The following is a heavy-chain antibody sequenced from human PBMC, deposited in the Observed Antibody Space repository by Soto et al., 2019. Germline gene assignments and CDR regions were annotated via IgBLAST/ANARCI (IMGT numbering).Heavy chain of an antibody. CDR2: ISSDGGNI. V-gene: IGHV3-64*07. Sequence: EVQLVESGGGLVQPGGSLRLSCAASGFTIGAYGFHWVRQAPGKALEYISAISSDGGNIYYADSVKGRFTISRDNSNKTLYRQMGSMGAEVMGVYCCARDVRSGNYFMGVDYCSCMDCWGKAPAVTLSS. D-gene: IGHD3-10*01. CDR3: ARDVRSGNYFMGVDYCSCMDC. J-gene: IGHJ6*03. CDR1: GFTIGAYG.